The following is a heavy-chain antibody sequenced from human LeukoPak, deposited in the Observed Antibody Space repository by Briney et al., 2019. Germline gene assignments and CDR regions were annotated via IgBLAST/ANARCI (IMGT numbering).Heavy chain of an antibody. CDR2: IRYDGSNK. V-gene: IGHV3-30*02. J-gene: IGHJ5*02. CDR1: GFTFSSHG. D-gene: IGHD6-6*01. CDR3: ARTDSSSLNNWFDP. Sequence: GGSLRLSCAASGFTFSSHGMHWVRQAPGKGLEWVAFIRYDGSNKYYADSVKGRFTISRDNSKNTLYLQMNSLRAEDTAVYYCARTDSSSLNNWFDPWGQGTLVTVSS.